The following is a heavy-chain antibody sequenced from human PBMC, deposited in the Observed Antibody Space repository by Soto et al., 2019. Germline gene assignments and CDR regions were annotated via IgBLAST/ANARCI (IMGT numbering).Heavy chain of an antibody. V-gene: IGHV3-23*01. J-gene: IGHJ4*01. CDR3: ANVSGSGYYDY. CDR1: GFTFSSYA. Sequence: EVQLLESGGGLVQPGGSLRLSCAASGFTFSSYAMSWVRQAPGKGLEWVSAISGSGGSTYYADSVKGRFTISRDNSNNTLFLQMNSLRAEDPAVYYCANVSGSGYYDYWGHGTLVTVSS. CDR2: ISGSGGST. D-gene: IGHD3-22*01.